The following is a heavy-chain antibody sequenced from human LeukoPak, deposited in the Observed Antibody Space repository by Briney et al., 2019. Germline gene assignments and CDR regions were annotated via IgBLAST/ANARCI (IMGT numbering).Heavy chain of an antibody. CDR1: GFTFSSYW. J-gene: IGHJ4*02. V-gene: IGHV3-33*08. D-gene: IGHD4-11*01. CDR2: IWSDATNR. Sequence: PGGSLRLSCAASGFTFSSYWMHWVRQAPGKGLEWVAVIWSDATNRYYADSVKGRFTIYRDDSQKRVFLQMNSLRAEDTAVYYCARDAQRGFDYSNSLQYWGQGALVTVAS. CDR3: ARDAQRGFDYSNSLQY.